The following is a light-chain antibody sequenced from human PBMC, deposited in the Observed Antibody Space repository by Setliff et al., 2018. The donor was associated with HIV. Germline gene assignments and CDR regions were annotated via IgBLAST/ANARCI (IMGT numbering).Light chain of an antibody. CDR2: RND. CDR1: NSNIGSNY. CDR3: AAWDDSLSGYV. Sequence: KRGTISCSGGNSNIGSNYVYWYQQLPGTAPKLLIYRNDQRPSGVPDRFSGSKSGTSASLAISGLRSEDEADYYCAAWDDSLSGYVFGTGTKVTVL. J-gene: IGLJ1*01. V-gene: IGLV1-47*01.